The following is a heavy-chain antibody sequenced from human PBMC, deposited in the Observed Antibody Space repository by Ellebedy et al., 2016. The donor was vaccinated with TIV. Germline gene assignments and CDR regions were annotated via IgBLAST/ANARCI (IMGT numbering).Heavy chain of an antibody. D-gene: IGHD2-15*01. CDR2: MDYRGNS. Sequence: SETLSLTXNVSGDSISSSSHYWAWIRQPPGKGLEWIGSMDYRGNSYYNVSLKGRVTISLDTSKTRVSLKMTSVTAADTAVYYGVGSGGYCSYISCSNYWGQGILVAVSS. CDR3: VGSGGYCSYISCSNY. V-gene: IGHV4-39*07. CDR1: GDSISSSSHY. J-gene: IGHJ4*02.